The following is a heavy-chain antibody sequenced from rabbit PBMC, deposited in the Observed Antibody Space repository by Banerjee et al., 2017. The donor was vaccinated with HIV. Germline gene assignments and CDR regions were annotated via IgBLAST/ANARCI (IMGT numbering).Heavy chain of an antibody. CDR3: ARGAYGYTCAREFNL. V-gene: IGHV1S40*01. CDR1: GFDLSSYYY. J-gene: IGHJ4*01. D-gene: IGHD6-1*01. Sequence: QSLEESGGDMVKPEGSLTLTCKASGFDLSSYYYMCWVRQAPGKGLEWIACIYTSSGTTYYASWAKGRFTISKTSSTTVTLQMTSLTAADTATYFCARGAYGYTCAREFNLWGQGTLVTVS. CDR2: IYTSSGTT.